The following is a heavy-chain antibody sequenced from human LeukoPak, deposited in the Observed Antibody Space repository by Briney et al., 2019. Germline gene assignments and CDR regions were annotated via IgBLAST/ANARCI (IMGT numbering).Heavy chain of an antibody. J-gene: IGHJ6*03. CDR2: INHSGST. Sequence: PSETLSLTCAVYGGSFSGYYWSWIRQPPGKGLEWIGEINHSGSTNYNPSLKSRVTISVDTSKNQFSLKLSSVTAADTAVYYCARGPAPEGNSNYYYYYMDVWGKGTTVTVSS. D-gene: IGHD1/OR15-1a*01. CDR3: ARGPAPEGNSNYYYYYMDV. CDR1: GGSFSGYY. V-gene: IGHV4-34*01.